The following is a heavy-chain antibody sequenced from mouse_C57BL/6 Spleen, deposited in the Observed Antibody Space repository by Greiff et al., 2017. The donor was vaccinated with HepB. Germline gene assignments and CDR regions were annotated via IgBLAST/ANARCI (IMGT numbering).Heavy chain of an antibody. J-gene: IGHJ3*01. D-gene: IGHD1-1*01. Sequence: QVQLQQPGAELVMPGASVKLSCKASGYTFTSYWMHWVKQRPGQGLEWIGEIYPSDSYTNYNQKFKGKSTLTVDKSSSKAYMQLISLTSEDSAVYYCARGGSSLFAYCGQGTLVTVSA. CDR1: GYTFTSYW. CDR3: ARGGSSLFAY. V-gene: IGHV1-69*01. CDR2: IYPSDSYT.